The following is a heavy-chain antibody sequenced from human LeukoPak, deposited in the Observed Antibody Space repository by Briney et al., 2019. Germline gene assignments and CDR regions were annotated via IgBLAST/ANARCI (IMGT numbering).Heavy chain of an antibody. CDR3: ARAIIAVTWYFDL. J-gene: IGHJ2*01. Sequence: SETLSLSCTVSGGSISSYYWSWVRQPPGKGLEWIGYIYYSGSTNYNPSLKSRVTISVDTSKNQFSLKLSSVTAADTAVYYCARAIIAVTWYFDLWGRGTLVTVSS. CDR2: IYYSGST. D-gene: IGHD6-19*01. V-gene: IGHV4-59*01. CDR1: GGSISSYY.